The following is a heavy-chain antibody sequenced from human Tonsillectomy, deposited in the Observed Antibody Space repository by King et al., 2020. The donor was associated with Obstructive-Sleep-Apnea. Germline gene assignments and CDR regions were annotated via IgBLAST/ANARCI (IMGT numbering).Heavy chain of an antibody. J-gene: IGHJ4*02. CDR1: GFTFSSYG. CDR2: ISYDGSNK. D-gene: IGHD2-2*01. Sequence: VQLVESGGGVVQPGRSLRLSCAASGFTFSSYGMHWVRQAPGKGLEWVAVISYDGSNKYYADSVKGRFTISRDNSKNTLYLQMNSLRAEDTAVYYCASARRSGNCSSTSCYGNFDYWGQGTLVTVSS. V-gene: IGHV3-30*03. CDR3: ASARRSGNCSSTSCYGNFDY.